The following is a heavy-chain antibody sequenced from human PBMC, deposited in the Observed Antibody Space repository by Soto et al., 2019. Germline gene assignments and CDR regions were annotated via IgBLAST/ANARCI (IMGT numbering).Heavy chain of an antibody. Sequence: SETLSLTCTVSGGSISSYYWSWIRQPPGKGLEWIGYIYYSGSTNYNPSLKSRVTISVDTSKNQFSLKLSSVTAADTAVYYGARRSNSYDWDFDDRGQGTPVTVSS. V-gene: IGHV4-59*08. D-gene: IGHD5-12*01. CDR3: ARRSNSYDWDFDD. CDR2: IYYSGST. CDR1: GGSISSYY. J-gene: IGHJ4*02.